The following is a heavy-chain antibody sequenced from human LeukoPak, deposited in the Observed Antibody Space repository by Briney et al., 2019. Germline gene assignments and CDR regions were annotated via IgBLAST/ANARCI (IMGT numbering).Heavy chain of an antibody. CDR2: IYPGDSDT. Sequence: GESLKISCKGSGYSFSSYWIGWVRQMPGKGLEWMGIIYPGDSDTRYSPSFQGQVTISADKSISTAYLQWSSLKASDTAMYYCARGGRGTNGVCPPPYWGQGTLVTVSS. D-gene: IGHD2-8*01. V-gene: IGHV5-51*01. CDR1: GYSFSSYW. CDR3: ARGGRGTNGVCPPPY. J-gene: IGHJ4*02.